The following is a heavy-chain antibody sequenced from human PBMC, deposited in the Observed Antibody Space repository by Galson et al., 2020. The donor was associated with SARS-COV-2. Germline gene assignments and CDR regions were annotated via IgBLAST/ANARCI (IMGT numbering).Heavy chain of an antibody. CDR2: IIPIFGTA. V-gene: IGHV1-69*13. Sequence: SVKVSCKASGGTFSSYAISWVRQAPGQGLEWMGGIIPIFGTANYAQKFQGRVTITADESTSTAYMELSSLRSEETAVYYCARGHYGSGSQTNYYYYGMDVWGQGTTVTVSS. J-gene: IGHJ6*02. CDR3: ARGHYGSGSQTNYYYYGMDV. CDR1: GGTFSSYA. D-gene: IGHD3-10*01.